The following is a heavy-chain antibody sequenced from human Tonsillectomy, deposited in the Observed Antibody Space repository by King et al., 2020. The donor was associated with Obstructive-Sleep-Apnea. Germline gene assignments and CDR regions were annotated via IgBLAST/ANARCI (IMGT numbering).Heavy chain of an antibody. CDR2: ITWNSDSV. CDR1: GFTFDDYD. Sequence: VQLVESGGGLVQPGRSLRLSCAASGFTFDDYDMHWVRQTPGKGLEWVSGITWNSDSVAYADSVKGRFTISRDNAKNSLYLQMNSLRAEDTALYYCAKDIRGGGLYCSGGSCYLPPNYYYGMDVWGQGTTVTVSS. J-gene: IGHJ6*02. V-gene: IGHV3-9*01. CDR3: AKDIRGGGLYCSGGSCYLPPNYYYGMDV. D-gene: IGHD2-15*01.